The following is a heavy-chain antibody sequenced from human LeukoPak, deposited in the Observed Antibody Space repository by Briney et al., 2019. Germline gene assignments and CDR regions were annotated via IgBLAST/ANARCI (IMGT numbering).Heavy chain of an antibody. CDR2: ISYDGSNK. CDR1: GITFSSYG. V-gene: IGHV3-30*03. CDR3: ARDLFQNYYYMDV. J-gene: IGHJ6*03. Sequence: PGGSLRLSCAASGITFSSYGMHWVRQAPGKGLEWVAVISYDGSNKYYADSVKGRFTISRDNAKNSLYLQMNSLRAEDTAVFYCARDLFQNYYYMDVWGKGTTVTVSS.